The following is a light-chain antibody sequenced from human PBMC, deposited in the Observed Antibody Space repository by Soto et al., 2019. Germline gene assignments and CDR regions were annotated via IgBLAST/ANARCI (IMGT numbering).Light chain of an antibody. J-gene: IGLJ2*01. Sequence: QPVLTQPPSVSGAPGQRVTISCTGSSSNIGAGYDVHWYQQLPGTAPKLLIYGNNNRPSGVPDRFSGSKSGTSASLAITGLQAEDEADYYCQSYDSSLSDSYVVFGGGTKLTVL. CDR1: SSNIGAGYD. CDR2: GNN. CDR3: QSYDSSLSDSYVV. V-gene: IGLV1-40*01.